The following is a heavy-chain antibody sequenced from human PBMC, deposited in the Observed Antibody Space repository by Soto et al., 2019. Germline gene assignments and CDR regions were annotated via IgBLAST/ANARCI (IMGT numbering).Heavy chain of an antibody. CDR3: ARDPGYSSFDY. D-gene: IGHD5-12*01. J-gene: IGHJ4*02. CDR2: INQDGSVK. V-gene: IGHV3-7*01. CDR1: GFSFSGSS. Sequence: DVQLVESGGGLVQPGGSLRLSCAASGFSFSGSSMSWVRQAPGRGLEFVANINQDGSVKNYVDSVKGRFTISRDNAKNSVFLQMNGLRDADSGVYYCARDPGYSSFDYWGQGTLVTVSS.